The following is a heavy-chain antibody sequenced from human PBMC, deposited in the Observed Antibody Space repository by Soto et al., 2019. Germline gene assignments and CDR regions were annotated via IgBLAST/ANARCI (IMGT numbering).Heavy chain of an antibody. Sequence: SETLSLTCTVSGGSISSYFWSWIRQPPGKGLEWVGYIYNRGSTDYSPSLKSRVTISVDTSRNQFSLRLSSVTAADTAVYYCARTHAAYKCMDVWGQGTTVTVSS. CDR3: ARTHAAYKCMDV. D-gene: IGHD1-1*01. CDR2: IYNRGST. CDR1: GGSISSYF. J-gene: IGHJ6*02. V-gene: IGHV4-59*01.